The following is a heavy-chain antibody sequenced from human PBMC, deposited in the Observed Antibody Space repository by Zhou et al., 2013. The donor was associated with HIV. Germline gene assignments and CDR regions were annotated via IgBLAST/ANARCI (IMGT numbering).Heavy chain of an antibody. J-gene: IGHJ6*03. V-gene: IGHV1-69*12. CDR3: ARGGRGVGRPLDGGWDYYYYMDV. CDR2: IIPIFGTA. Sequence: QVQLVQSGAEVKKPGSSVKVSCKASGGTFSSYAISWVRQAPGQGLEWMGGIIPIFGTANYAQKFQGRVTITADESTSTAYMELSSLRSEDTAVYYCARGGRGVGRPLDGGWDYYYYMDVWGKGTSGHRLL. D-gene: IGHD3-10*01. CDR1: GGTFSSYA.